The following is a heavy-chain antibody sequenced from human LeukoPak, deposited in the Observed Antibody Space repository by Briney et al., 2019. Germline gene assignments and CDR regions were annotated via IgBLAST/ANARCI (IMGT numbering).Heavy chain of an antibody. V-gene: IGHV3-11*01. CDR1: GFTFSDYY. D-gene: IGHD1-26*01. Sequence: GASLRLSCAASGFTFSDYYMSWIRRAPGKGLEWISYIKSSPTIYYANSVKGRVTISRDNAKNSLYLQMNSLRAEDTAVYYCARRIVGATAHAFDIWGQGTMVTVSS. CDR2: IKSSPTI. CDR3: ARRIVGATAHAFDI. J-gene: IGHJ3*02.